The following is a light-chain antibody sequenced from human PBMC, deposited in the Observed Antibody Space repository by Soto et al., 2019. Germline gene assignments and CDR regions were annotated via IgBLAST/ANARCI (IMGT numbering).Light chain of an antibody. J-gene: IGLJ1*01. CDR2: EVS. CDR3: VSYTTSASYV. V-gene: IGLV2-14*01. Sequence: QSALTQPASVSGSPGQSITISCTGTYSDVGGYNRVSWYQHHPGKAPKMLIFEVSTRPSGISDRFSGSKSGDTASLTISGLQAEDEADYYCVSYTTSASYVFGTGTKLTVL. CDR1: YSDVGGYNR.